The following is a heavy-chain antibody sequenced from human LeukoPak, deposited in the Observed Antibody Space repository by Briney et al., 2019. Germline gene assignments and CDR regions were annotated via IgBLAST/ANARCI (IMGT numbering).Heavy chain of an antibody. V-gene: IGHV3-23*01. Sequence: ETLSLTCTVSGGSISSSSYYWGWIRQAPGKGLEWVSAISGSGGSTYYADSVKGRFTISRDNSKNTLYLQMNSLRAEDTAVYYCAKGQTIAVASFTEWGQGTLVTVSS. CDR2: ISGSGGST. D-gene: IGHD6-19*01. CDR1: GGSISSSSYY. CDR3: AKGQTIAVASFTE. J-gene: IGHJ4*02.